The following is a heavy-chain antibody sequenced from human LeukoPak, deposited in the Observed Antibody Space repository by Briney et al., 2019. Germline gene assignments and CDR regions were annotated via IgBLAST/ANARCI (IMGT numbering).Heavy chain of an antibody. D-gene: IGHD4-17*01. CDR2: INSDGSST. Sequence: GGSLRLSCAASGFTFSSYCMHWVRQAPGKGLVWVSRINSDGSSTSYADSVKGRFTISRDNAKNTLYLQMNSLRAEDTAVYYCARDPYGDHGFDYWGQGTLVTVSS. J-gene: IGHJ4*02. V-gene: IGHV3-74*01. CDR3: ARDPYGDHGFDY. CDR1: GFTFSSYC.